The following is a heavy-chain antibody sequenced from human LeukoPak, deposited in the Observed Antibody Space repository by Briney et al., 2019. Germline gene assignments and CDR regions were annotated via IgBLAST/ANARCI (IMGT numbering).Heavy chain of an antibody. CDR2: ISWNSRTI. D-gene: IGHD3-10*02. V-gene: IGHV3-9*01. CDR3: AELGITMIGGV. Sequence: PGGSLRLSCAASGFTYDDYAMHWVRQVPGKGLEWVLLISWNSRTISYADSVKGRFSISRDNAKNSLYLQMNSLRAEDTAVYYCAELGITMIGGVWGKGTTVTISS. J-gene: IGHJ6*04. CDR1: GFTYDDYA.